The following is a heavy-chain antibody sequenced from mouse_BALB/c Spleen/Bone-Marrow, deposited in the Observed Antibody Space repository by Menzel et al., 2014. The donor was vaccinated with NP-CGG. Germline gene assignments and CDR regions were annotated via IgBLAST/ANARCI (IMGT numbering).Heavy chain of an antibody. J-gene: IGHJ3*01. V-gene: IGHV1-39*01. CDR3: ARSIEYKPLAY. D-gene: IGHD1-3*01. CDR2: IDPYYGGI. Sequence: QLVESGPELEKPGASVKISCKASGYSFTGYNMNWVKQTNGKSLEWIGNIDPYYGGISYNQEFKDKATLTVDRSSSTAYMQLKSLTAEDSAVYYCARSIEYKPLAYWGQGTLATVSA. CDR1: GYSFTGYN.